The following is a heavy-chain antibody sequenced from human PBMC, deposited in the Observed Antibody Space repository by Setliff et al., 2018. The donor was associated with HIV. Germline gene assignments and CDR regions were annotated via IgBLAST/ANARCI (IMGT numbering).Heavy chain of an antibody. CDR2: INSNTYGGTT. CDR3: SRVHSPLYDSSGYYLGFDI. D-gene: IGHD3-22*01. V-gene: IGHV3-49*04. Sequence: GGSLRLSCTASGFTFGDYAMTWVRQAPGKGLEWVGFINSNTYGGTTDYAASVKGRFTISRDDSKSSAYLLMNSLKTEDTAVYYCSRVHSPLYDSSGYYLGFDIWGQGTMVTVSS. J-gene: IGHJ3*02. CDR1: GFTFGDYA.